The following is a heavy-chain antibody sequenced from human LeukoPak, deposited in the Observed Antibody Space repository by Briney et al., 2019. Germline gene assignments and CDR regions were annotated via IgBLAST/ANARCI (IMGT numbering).Heavy chain of an antibody. Sequence: ASVKVSCKASGYTFTGYDINWVRQATGQGLEWMGWMNPNSGNTGYAQKFQGRVTITRNTSISTAYMELSSMRSEDTAVYYCARGLWQIEDIFDYWGQGTLVTVSS. CDR1: GYTFTGYD. CDR2: MNPNSGNT. CDR3: ARGLWQIEDIFDY. V-gene: IGHV1-8*03. J-gene: IGHJ4*02. D-gene: IGHD2-21*01.